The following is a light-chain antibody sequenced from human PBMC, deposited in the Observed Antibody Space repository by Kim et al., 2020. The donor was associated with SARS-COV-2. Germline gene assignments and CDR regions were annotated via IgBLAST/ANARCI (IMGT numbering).Light chain of an antibody. Sequence: GPRVTISCSGSISNLGTNTVNWYRHLPGTAPKLLVYSNNNRPSGVPDRFSGSKSGTSASLAISGLQSDDESDYYCTAWDGSLNGWVFGGGTQLTVL. CDR1: ISNLGTNT. V-gene: IGLV1-44*01. CDR2: SNN. CDR3: TAWDGSLNGWV. J-gene: IGLJ3*02.